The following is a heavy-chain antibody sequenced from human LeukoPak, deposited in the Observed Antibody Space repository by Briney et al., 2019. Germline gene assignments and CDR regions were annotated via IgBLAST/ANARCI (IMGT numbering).Heavy chain of an antibody. J-gene: IGHJ4*02. V-gene: IGHV3-21*01. CDR1: GFTFSSYR. CDR2: ISSSSSYI. Sequence: GGSLRLSCAASGFTFSSYRMNWVRQAPGKGLEWVSSISSSSSYIYYADSVKGRFTISRDNAKNSLYLQMNSLRAEDTAVYYCARDKIGLVATDYWGQGTLVTVSS. D-gene: IGHD5-12*01. CDR3: ARDKIGLVATDY.